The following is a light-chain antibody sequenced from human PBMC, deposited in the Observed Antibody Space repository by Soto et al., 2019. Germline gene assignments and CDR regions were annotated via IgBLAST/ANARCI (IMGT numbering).Light chain of an antibody. J-gene: IGLJ1*01. CDR1: SSDVGGYNY. V-gene: IGLV2-14*01. CDR2: EVS. Sequence: QSALTQPASVSGSPGQSITISCTGTSSDVGGYNYVSWYQQHPGKAPRIMIYEVSNRPSGVSNRFSGSKSGNSASLTISGLQAEDEADYYCSSYTSSSTVVFGTGTKVTVL. CDR3: SSYTSSSTVV.